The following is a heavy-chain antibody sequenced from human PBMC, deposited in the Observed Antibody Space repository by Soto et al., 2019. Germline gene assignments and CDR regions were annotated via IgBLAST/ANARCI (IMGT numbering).Heavy chain of an antibody. CDR3: ARGATGTRDFDF. CDR2: INHSGST. V-gene: IGHV4-34*01. CDR1: GGSFSTYY. J-gene: IGHJ4*02. D-gene: IGHD1-1*01. Sequence: PSETLSLTCAVYGGSFSTYYWSWIRQPPGKGLEWIGEINHSGSTNYNPSLKSRVTISGDTSQNQLSLKVSSVTAADTAVYYCARGATGTRDFDFWGQGTLVTVSS.